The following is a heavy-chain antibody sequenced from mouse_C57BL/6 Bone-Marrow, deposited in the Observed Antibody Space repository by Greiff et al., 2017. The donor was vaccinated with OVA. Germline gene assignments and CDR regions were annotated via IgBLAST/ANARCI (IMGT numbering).Heavy chain of an antibody. V-gene: IGHV14-4*01. J-gene: IGHJ2*01. CDR2: IDPENGDT. CDR1: GFNIKDDY. D-gene: IGHD1-1*01. Sequence: VQLQQSGAELVRPGASVKLSCTASGFNIKDDYMHWVKQRPEQGLEWIGWIDPENGDTEYASKFQGKATITADTSSNTAYLQLSSLTSEDTAVYYCTTYYYGSRGYYWGQGTTLTVSS. CDR3: TTYYYGSRGYY.